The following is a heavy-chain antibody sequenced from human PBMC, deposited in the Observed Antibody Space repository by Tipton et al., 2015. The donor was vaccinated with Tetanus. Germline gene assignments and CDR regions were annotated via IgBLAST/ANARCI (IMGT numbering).Heavy chain of an antibody. CDR3: ARDQGAAGTFDY. CDR1: GFPFSDYY. Sequence: CAASGFPFSDYYMSWIRQAPGKGLEWVSYISSSSSYTNYADSVKGRFTISRDNAKNSLYLQMNSLRAEDTAVYYCARDQGAAGTFDYWGQGTLVTVSS. V-gene: IGHV3-11*06. CDR2: ISSSSSYT. J-gene: IGHJ4*02. D-gene: IGHD6-13*01.